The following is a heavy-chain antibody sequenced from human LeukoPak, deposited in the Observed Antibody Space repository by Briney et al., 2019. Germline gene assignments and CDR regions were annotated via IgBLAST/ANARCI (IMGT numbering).Heavy chain of an antibody. CDR3: ARTRPKKYYFDY. CDR1: GGTFSSYA. CDR2: IIPILGIA. J-gene: IGHJ4*02. V-gene: IGHV1-69*04. Sequence: GSSVKVSCKASGGTFSSYAISWVRQAPGQGLEWMGRIIPILGIANYAQKFQGRVTITADKSTSTAYMELSSLRSEDTAVYYCARTRPKKYYFDYWGQGTLVTVSS.